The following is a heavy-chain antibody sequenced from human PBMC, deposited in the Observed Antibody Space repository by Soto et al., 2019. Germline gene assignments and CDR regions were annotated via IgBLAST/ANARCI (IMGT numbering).Heavy chain of an antibody. J-gene: IGHJ4*02. V-gene: IGHV3-30*18. CDR3: AKGPDSSGWYFVGY. CDR1: GFTFSSYG. Sequence: GESLKISCAASGFTFSSYGMHWVRQAPGKGLEWVAVISYDGSNKYYADSVKGRFTISRDNSKNTLYLQMNSLRAEDTAVYYCAKGPDSSGWYFVGYWGQGTLVTVSS. D-gene: IGHD6-19*01. CDR2: ISYDGSNK.